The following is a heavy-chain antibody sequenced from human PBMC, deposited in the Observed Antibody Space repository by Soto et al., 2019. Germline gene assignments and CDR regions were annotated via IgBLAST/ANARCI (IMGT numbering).Heavy chain of an antibody. D-gene: IGHD4-17*01. Sequence: GGSLRLSCAASGFTFSSYGMHWVRQAPGKGLEWVAVIWYDGSNKYYADSVKGRFTISRDNSKNTLYLQMNSLRAEDTAVYYCARGYGDSHYYYYGMDVWGQGTTVTVSS. J-gene: IGHJ6*02. V-gene: IGHV3-33*01. CDR3: ARGYGDSHYYYYGMDV. CDR1: GFTFSSYG. CDR2: IWYDGSNK.